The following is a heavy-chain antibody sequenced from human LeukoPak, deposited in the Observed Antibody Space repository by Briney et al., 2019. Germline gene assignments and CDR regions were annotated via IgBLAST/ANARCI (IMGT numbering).Heavy chain of an antibody. V-gene: IGHV3-30*01. CDR3: ARGYDSGGYYLPDH. CDR1: EFTVDGNH. Sequence: GGSLRLSCAVSEFTVDGNHMSWVRQAPGKGLEWVAVISYDGSNKYYADSVKGRFTISRDNSKNTLYLQMNSLKAEDTAVYYCARGYDSGGYYLPDHWGQGTLVTVSS. D-gene: IGHD3-22*01. CDR2: ISYDGSNK. J-gene: IGHJ4*02.